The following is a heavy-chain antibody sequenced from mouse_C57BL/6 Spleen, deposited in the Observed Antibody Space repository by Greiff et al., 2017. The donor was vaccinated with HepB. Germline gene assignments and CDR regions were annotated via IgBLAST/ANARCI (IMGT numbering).Heavy chain of an antibody. CDR2: IRSKSNNYAT. CDR1: GFSFNTYA. V-gene: IGHV10-1*01. CDR3: VRQVYYDYDGFAY. D-gene: IGHD2-4*01. Sequence: EVQLVESGGGLVQPKGSLKLSCAASGFSFNTYAMNWVRQAPGKGLEWVARIRSKSNNYATYYADSVKDRFTISRDDSESMLYLQMNNLKTKDTAMYYCVRQVYYDYDGFAYWGQGTLVTVAA. J-gene: IGHJ3*01.